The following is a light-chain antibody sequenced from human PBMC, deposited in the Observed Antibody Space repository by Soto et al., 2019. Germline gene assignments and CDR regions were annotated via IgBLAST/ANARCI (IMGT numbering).Light chain of an antibody. J-gene: IGKJ3*01. CDR3: QQYYSTPFT. Sequence: DIVMTQSPDSLAVSLGERATINCKSSRSVLYSSNNKNYLAWYQQQSGQPPKLLIYWASTRESVVPDRFSGSGSGTEFTRTINSLQAEDVAVYYCQQYYSTPFTFGPGTKVDIK. CDR1: RSVLYSSNNKNY. CDR2: WAS. V-gene: IGKV4-1*01.